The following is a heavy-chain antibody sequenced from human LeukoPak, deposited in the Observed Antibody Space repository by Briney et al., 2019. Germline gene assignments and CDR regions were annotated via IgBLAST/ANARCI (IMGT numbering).Heavy chain of an antibody. CDR1: GGSISSYY. V-gene: IGHV4-59*01. D-gene: IGHD6-6*01. CDR2: IYYSGST. Sequence: SETLSLTCTVSGGSISSYYWSWIRQPPGKGLEWIGYIYYSGSTNYNPSLKSRVTISVDTSKNQFSLKLSSVTAADTAVYYCARYREQLVSFDYWGQGTLVTVSP. J-gene: IGHJ4*02. CDR3: ARYREQLVSFDY.